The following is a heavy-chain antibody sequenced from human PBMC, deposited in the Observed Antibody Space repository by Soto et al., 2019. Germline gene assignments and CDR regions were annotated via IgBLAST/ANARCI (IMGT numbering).Heavy chain of an antibody. J-gene: IGHJ3*02. V-gene: IGHV1-46*01. CDR1: GYTFTSYY. Sequence: GASVKVSCKASGYTFTSYYMHWVRQAPGQGLEWMGIINPSGGSTSYAQKFQGRVTMTRDTPTSTVYMELSSLRSEDTAVYYCARARYCSGGSCYHHAFDIWGQGTIVTVSS. CDR2: INPSGGST. CDR3: ARARYCSGGSCYHHAFDI. D-gene: IGHD2-15*01.